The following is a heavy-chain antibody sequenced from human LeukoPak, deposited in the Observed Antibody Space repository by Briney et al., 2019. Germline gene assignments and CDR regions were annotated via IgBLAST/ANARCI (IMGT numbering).Heavy chain of an antibody. CDR1: GFTFSSYT. V-gene: IGHV3-23*01. Sequence: KAGGSLRLSCAASGFTFSSYTMSWVRQAPGKGLEWVSTITTSDGNTYYADSVKGRFTVSRDNSKNTLFLQMNSLRAEDTAVYYCAKDEDDSSGYDYWGQGTLVTVSS. CDR2: ITTSDGNT. CDR3: AKDEDDSSGYDY. D-gene: IGHD3-22*01. J-gene: IGHJ4*02.